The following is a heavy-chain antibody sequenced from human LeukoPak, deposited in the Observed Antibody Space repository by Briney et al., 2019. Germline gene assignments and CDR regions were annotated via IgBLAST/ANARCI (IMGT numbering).Heavy chain of an antibody. D-gene: IGHD3-22*01. CDR3: ARIVDYYDISGVTTFNDAFDI. CDR2: IYTSGST. J-gene: IGHJ3*02. CDR1: GGSISSYY. V-gene: IGHV4-4*07. Sequence: SETLSLTCTVSGGSISSYYWSWIRQPAGKGLEWIGRIYTSGSTNYNPSLKSRVTMSEDTFKNQCSLKLRSVTAADTAVYYCARIVDYYDISGVTTFNDAFDIWGQGTMVTVSS.